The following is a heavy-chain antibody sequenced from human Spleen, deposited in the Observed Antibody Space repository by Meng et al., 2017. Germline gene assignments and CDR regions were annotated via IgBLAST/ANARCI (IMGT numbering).Heavy chain of an antibody. V-gene: IGHV1-69*06. CDR2: IVPIFGTA. D-gene: IGHD3-3*01. CDR3: AREYYDFWSGYLGGEYYGMDV. Sequence: SVKVSCKASGGIFSSYAISWVRQAPGQGLEWMGGIVPIFGTANYAQKFQGRVTITADKSTSTAYMELSSLRSEDTAVYYCAREYYDFWSGYLGGEYYGMDVWGQGTTVTVSS. CDR1: GGIFSSYA. J-gene: IGHJ6*02.